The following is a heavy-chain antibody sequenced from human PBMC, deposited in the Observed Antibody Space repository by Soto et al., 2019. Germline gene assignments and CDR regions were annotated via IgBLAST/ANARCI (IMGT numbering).Heavy chain of an antibody. CDR3: ARHSRYCSSTSCELVDY. Sequence: ASVKVSCKASGYTFTSYDINWVRQATGQGLEWMGWTNPNSGNTGYAQKFQGRVTMTRNTSISTAYMELSSLRSEDTAVYYCARHSRYCSSTSCELVDYWGQGTLVTVSS. D-gene: IGHD2-2*01. V-gene: IGHV1-8*01. CDR2: TNPNSGNT. J-gene: IGHJ4*02. CDR1: GYTFTSYD.